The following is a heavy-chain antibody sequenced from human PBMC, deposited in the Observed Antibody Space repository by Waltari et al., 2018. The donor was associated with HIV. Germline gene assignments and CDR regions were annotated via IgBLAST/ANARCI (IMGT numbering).Heavy chain of an antibody. V-gene: IGHV1-69*08. CDR2: AIPMFGTA. CDR1: GVAFVSHS. Sequence: QVHLVQSGAEVQKPGSSVKVSCKASGVAFVSHSFNWVRQAPGQGLEWMGRAIPMFGTANYARKLQGRVTITADKSTTTAYMELNGLRIDDTAVYYCASARETMGVDFDSWGQGTLVTVS. D-gene: IGHD3-3*01. J-gene: IGHJ5*01. CDR3: ASARETMGVDFDS.